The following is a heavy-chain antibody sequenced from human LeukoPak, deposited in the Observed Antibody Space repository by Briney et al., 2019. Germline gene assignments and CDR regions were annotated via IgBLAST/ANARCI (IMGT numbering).Heavy chain of an antibody. J-gene: IGHJ4*02. D-gene: IGHD6-19*01. V-gene: IGHV4-59*01. CDR1: GGSISSYY. CDR2: IYYSGST. Sequence: SETLSLTCTVSGGSISSYYWSWIRQPPGKGLEWIGYIYYSGSTNYNPSLKSRVTISVDTSKNQFSLKLSSVTAADTAVYYCARRAYSSGFDYIDYWGQGTLVTVSS. CDR3: ARRAYSSGFDYIDY.